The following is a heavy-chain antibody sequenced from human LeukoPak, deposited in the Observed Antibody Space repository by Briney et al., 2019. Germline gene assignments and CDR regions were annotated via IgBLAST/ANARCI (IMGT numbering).Heavy chain of an antibody. CDR1: GYTFIGYY. V-gene: IGHV1-2*02. J-gene: IGHJ4*02. D-gene: IGHD5-18*01. CDR3: ARWRIQPSGYYFDY. CDR2: INNDNGGT. Sequence: ASVKVSCKASGYTFIGYYIHWGRQAPGQGLQGMGWINNDNGGTNYAQKFQGRVTMTRDTSMSTAYMELSSLIADDTAMYYCARWRIQPSGYYFDYWGQGTLVTVSS.